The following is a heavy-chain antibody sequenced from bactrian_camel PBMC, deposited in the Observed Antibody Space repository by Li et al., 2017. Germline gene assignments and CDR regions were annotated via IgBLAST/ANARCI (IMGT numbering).Heavy chain of an antibody. J-gene: IGHJ4*01. D-gene: IGHD4*01. CDR2: ISNDGNT. Sequence: HVQLVESGGGSVQAGGSLRLSCAASGTSSPICMGWFRQAPGKEREGVATISNDGNTRSADSVKGRFTISQDNAKNILSLQMNNLKPEDTAMYYCAAAVSCRTMLTMTKAEYNYWGQGTQVTVS. CDR1: GTSSPIC. V-gene: IGHV3S53*01. CDR3: AAAVSCRTMLTMTKAEYNY.